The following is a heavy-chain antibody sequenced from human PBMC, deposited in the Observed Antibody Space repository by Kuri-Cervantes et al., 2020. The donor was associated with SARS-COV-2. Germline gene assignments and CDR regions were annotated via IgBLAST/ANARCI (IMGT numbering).Heavy chain of an antibody. CDR1: GYIFTTCE. V-gene: IGHV1-18*01. J-gene: IGHJ4*02. CDR3: ARSGYSYGNDY. D-gene: IGHD5-18*01. CDR2: ISAYNGNT. Sequence: ASVKVSCKASGYIFTTCEINWVRQAPGQGLEWMGWISAYNGNTNYAQKLQGRVTMTTDKSTSTAYMELSSLRSEDTAVYYCARSGYSYGNDYWGQGTLVTVSS.